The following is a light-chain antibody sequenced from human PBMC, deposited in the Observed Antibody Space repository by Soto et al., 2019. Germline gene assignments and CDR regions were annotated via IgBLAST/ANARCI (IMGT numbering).Light chain of an antibody. CDR1: QDISNY. Sequence: DIQMTQSPSSLSASVGDRVTITCQASQDISNYLNWYQQKPGKAPKLLIYDASNLETGVPARFSRSGAGTDFTFTSTCLQPEDLATYYCQQYHDLHGLTFGGGTKVEIK. CDR3: QQYHDLHGLT. J-gene: IGKJ4*01. V-gene: IGKV1-33*01. CDR2: DAS.